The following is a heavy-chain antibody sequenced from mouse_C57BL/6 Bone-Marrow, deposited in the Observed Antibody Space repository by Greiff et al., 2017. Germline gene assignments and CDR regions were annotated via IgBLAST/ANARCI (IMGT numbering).Heavy chain of an antibody. CDR1: GYTFTSYW. Sequence: QVQLQQPGAELVKPGASVKLSCKASGYTFTSYWMQWVKQRPGQGLEWIGEIDPSDSYTTYNQKFKGKATLTVDTSSSTAYMQLSSLTSEDSAVYYCARYDYDVGYWGQGTTLTVSS. CDR3: ARYDYDVGY. CDR2: IDPSDSYT. V-gene: IGHV1-50*01. J-gene: IGHJ2*01. D-gene: IGHD2-4*01.